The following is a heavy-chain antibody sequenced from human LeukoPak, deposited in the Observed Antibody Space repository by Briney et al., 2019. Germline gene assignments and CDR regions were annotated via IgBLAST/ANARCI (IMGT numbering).Heavy chain of an antibody. CDR3: TKASLAFGTKYFDP. D-gene: IGHD3-10*01. CDR2: MNPKSGNT. Sequence: ASVTVSCKASGYPFSNYDINWVRQAPGQGLEWMGWMNPKSGNTGYGQKFQGRVTMTRVTSITTAYMELRSLRSDDTAVYYCTKASLAFGTKYFDPWGQGTLVSVSS. V-gene: IGHV1-8*01. J-gene: IGHJ5*02. CDR1: GYPFSNYD.